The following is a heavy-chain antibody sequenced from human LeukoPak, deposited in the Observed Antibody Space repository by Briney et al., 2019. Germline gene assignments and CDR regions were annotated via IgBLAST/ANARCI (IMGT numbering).Heavy chain of an antibody. J-gene: IGHJ4*02. CDR2: INSSSGYI. CDR3: ATSITMVRGALDY. V-gene: IGHV3-21*01. Sequence: GGSLRLSCAASGFTFSSYSMNWVRQAPGKGLEWVSSINSSSGYIYYADSVKGRFTISRDNAKNSLYLQMNSLRAEDTAVYYCATSITMVRGALDYWGQGTLVTVSS. CDR1: GFTFSSYS. D-gene: IGHD3-10*01.